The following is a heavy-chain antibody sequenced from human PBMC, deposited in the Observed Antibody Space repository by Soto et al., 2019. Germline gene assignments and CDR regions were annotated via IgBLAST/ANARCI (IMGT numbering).Heavy chain of an antibody. CDR1: GYTLSISD. J-gene: IGHJ5*02. D-gene: IGHD6-13*01. CDR2: MNPNSGNT. CDR3: ARAAAAGNWFDP. V-gene: IGHV1-8*02. Sequence: ASVKVSCTASGYTLSISDITGVRKATGQGLEWMGWMNPNSGNTGYAQKFQGRVTMTRNTSISTAYMELSSLRSEDTAVYYCARAAAAGNWFDPWGQGTLVTVSS.